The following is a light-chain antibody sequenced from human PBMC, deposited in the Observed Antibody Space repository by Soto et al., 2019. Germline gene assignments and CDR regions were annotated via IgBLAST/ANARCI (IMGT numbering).Light chain of an antibody. V-gene: IGKV1-33*01. Sequence: DIQMTQSPSSLSASLGDRITITCQASQDISNRLNWYQQKPGTAPKLLIYDASNLQTGVPSRFSGSRSGTAFTFTISSLQPEDTATYYCQQYDNLPSWTFGQGTKVEIK. CDR2: DAS. CDR1: QDISNR. J-gene: IGKJ1*01. CDR3: QQYDNLPSWT.